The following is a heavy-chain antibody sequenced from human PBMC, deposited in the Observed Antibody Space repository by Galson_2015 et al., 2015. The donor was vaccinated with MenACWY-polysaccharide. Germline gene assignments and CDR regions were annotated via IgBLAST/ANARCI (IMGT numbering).Heavy chain of an antibody. V-gene: IGHV3-23*01. D-gene: IGHD3-10*01. Sequence: SLRLSCAASGFVFNNYAMSWVRRAPGKGLDWVSSISYNGGATFYGDSVKGRFTMSRDNSKRSLYLQMNSLRAEDTAVYYCAKDTGPGEYAYSWGTFDIWGRGTMVTVSS. CDR2: ISYNGGAT. CDR1: GFVFNNYA. CDR3: AKDTGPGEYAYSWGTFDI. J-gene: IGHJ3*02.